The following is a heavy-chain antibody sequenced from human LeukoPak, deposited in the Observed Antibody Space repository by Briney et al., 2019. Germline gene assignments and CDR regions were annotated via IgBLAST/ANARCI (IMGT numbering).Heavy chain of an antibody. Sequence: SETLSLTCTVSGGSISSYYWSWIRQPPGKGLEWIGYIYYSGSANYNPSLKSRVTISVDTSKNQFSLRLSSVTAADTAVYYCARARTFNFDYWGQGTLVTVSS. CDR3: ARARTFNFDY. J-gene: IGHJ4*02. CDR2: IYYSGSA. CDR1: GGSISSYY. V-gene: IGHV4-59*12.